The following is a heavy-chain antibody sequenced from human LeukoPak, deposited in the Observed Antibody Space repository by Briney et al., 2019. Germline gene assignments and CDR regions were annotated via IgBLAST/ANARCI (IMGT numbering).Heavy chain of an antibody. J-gene: IGHJ3*02. D-gene: IGHD4-23*01. CDR2: VSGSGGST. CDR3: ARTTVAPGSYDAFDI. V-gene: IGHV3-23*01. CDR1: GFTFSSYA. Sequence: GSLRLSCAASGFTFSSYAMSWVRQAPGKGLEWVSAVSGSGGSTYYADSVKGRFTISRDNSKNTLYLQMNSLRAEDTAVYYCARTTVAPGSYDAFDIWGQGTMVTVSS.